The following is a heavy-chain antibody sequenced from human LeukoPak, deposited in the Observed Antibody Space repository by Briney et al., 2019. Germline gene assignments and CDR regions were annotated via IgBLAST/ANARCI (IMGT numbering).Heavy chain of an antibody. V-gene: IGHV1-69*05. CDR3: ARGWYLEYYFDY. J-gene: IGHJ4*02. Sequence: SVKVSCKASGGTFSSYAISWVRQAPGQGLEWMGGIIPIFGTANYAQKFQGRVTITTDESMSTAYMELSSLRSEDTAVYYCARGWYLEYYFDYWGQGTLVTVSS. CDR2: IIPIFGTA. D-gene: IGHD2-15*01. CDR1: GGTFSSYA.